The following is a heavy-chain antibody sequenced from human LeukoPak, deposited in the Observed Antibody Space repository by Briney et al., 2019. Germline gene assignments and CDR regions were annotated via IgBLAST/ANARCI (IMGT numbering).Heavy chain of an antibody. CDR1: GGSFSGYY. Sequence: PSETLSLTCAVYGGSFSGYYWSWLRQPPGKGLEWIGEINHSGSTNYNPSLKSRVTISVDTSKNQFSLKLSSVTAADTAVYYCASLGDSSSYLYYYYYGMDVWGQGTTVTVSS. V-gene: IGHV4-34*01. D-gene: IGHD6-6*01. CDR2: INHSGST. CDR3: ASLGDSSSYLYYYYYGMDV. J-gene: IGHJ6*02.